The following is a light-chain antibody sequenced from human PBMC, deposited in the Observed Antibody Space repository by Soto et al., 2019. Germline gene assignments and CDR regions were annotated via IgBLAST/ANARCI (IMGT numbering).Light chain of an antibody. Sequence: SYELTQPPSGSVAPGQTARITCGGDNIGSKRVHWSQQKPGQAPVLVVHDDSDRPSGIPGRFSGSNSGYTATLTISRVEAGDEADYYCHCWDRNSDHPLVVFGGGTKLTVL. J-gene: IGLJ2*01. CDR3: HCWDRNSDHPLVV. CDR2: DDS. CDR1: NIGSKR. V-gene: IGLV3-21*02.